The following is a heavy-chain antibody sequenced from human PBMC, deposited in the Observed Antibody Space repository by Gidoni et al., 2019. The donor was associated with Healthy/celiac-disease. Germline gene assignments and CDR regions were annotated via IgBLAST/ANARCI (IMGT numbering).Heavy chain of an antibody. CDR3: ARPPYYYDSSGFGT. D-gene: IGHD3-22*01. Sequence: QVQLVQSGAEVTKPGASVQVSCKASGYPFTSYAMHWVRQAPGQRLEWMGWINAGNGNTKYSQKFQGRVTITRDTSASTAYMELSSLRSEDTAVYYCARPPYYYDSSGFGTWGQGTLVTVSS. V-gene: IGHV1-3*01. CDR2: INAGNGNT. J-gene: IGHJ5*02. CDR1: GYPFTSYA.